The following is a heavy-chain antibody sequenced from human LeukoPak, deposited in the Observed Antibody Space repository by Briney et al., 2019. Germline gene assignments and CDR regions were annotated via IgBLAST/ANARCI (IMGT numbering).Heavy chain of an antibody. CDR2: ISSSGSTI. CDR1: GFTFSDYY. Sequence: PGGSLRLSCAASGFTFSDYYMSWIRQAPGKGLEWVSYISSSGSTIYYADSVKGRFTISRDNANNSLYLQMNSLTAEDTAVYYCARDYWSYSASWLDFWGQGTLVTVSS. D-gene: IGHD6-13*01. CDR3: ARDYWSYSASWLDF. J-gene: IGHJ4*02. V-gene: IGHV3-11*04.